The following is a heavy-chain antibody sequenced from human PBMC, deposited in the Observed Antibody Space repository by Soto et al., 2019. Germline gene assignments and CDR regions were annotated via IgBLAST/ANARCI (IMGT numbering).Heavy chain of an antibody. CDR3: ATEMGATQGPFDN. D-gene: IGHD1-26*01. V-gene: IGHV3-23*01. CDR1: VFPFGANA. J-gene: IGHJ4*02. CDR2: LSNTGRRT. Sequence: GGSLRLSCVVSVFPFGANAMSWVRQAPGKGLEWVSGLSNTGRRTSYADSVKGRFNISRDNSENTVYLQMNSLRVEDTAVYYCATEMGATQGPFDNWGQGTLVSVSS.